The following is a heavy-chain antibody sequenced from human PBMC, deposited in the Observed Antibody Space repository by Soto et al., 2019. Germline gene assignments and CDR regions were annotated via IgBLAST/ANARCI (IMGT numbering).Heavy chain of an antibody. V-gene: IGHV1-18*01. D-gene: IGHD5-12*01. J-gene: IGHJ4*02. CDR1: GYTFTSYG. CDR3: ARVKYSGYDPRYYFDY. CDR2: ISAYNGNT. Sequence: VASVKVSCKASGYTFTSYGISWVRQAPGQGLEWMGWISAYNGNTNYAQKLQGRVTMTTDTSTSTAYMELRSLRSDDTAVYYCARVKYSGYDPRYYFDYWGQGTLVTVSS.